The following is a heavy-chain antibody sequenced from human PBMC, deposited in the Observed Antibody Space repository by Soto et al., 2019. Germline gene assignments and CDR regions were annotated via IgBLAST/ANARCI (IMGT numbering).Heavy chain of an antibody. D-gene: IGHD3-3*01. J-gene: IGHJ5*02. V-gene: IGHV3-23*01. CDR3: AKAHPFDFWDTGWFDP. CDR2: ISGSGGST. Sequence: GGSLRLSCAASGFTFSSYAMSWVRQAPGKGLEWVSAISGSGGSTYYADSVKGRFTISRDNSKNTLYLQMNSLRAEDTAVYYCAKAHPFDFWDTGWFDPWGQGTLVTVSS. CDR1: GFTFSSYA.